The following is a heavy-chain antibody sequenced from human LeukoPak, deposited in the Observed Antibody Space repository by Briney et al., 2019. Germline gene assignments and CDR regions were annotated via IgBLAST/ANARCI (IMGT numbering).Heavy chain of an antibody. J-gene: IGHJ5*02. CDR2: IYTSGST. V-gene: IGHV4-61*02. CDR3: ARASPNYDILTGYYMSNWFDP. CDR1: GGSISSGSYY. D-gene: IGHD3-9*01. Sequence: SETLSLTCTVSGGSISSGSYYWSWIRQPAGTGLEWIGRIYTSGSTNYNPSLKSRVTISVDTSKNQFSLKLSSVTAADTAVYYCARASPNYDILTGYYMSNWFDPWGQGTLVTVSS.